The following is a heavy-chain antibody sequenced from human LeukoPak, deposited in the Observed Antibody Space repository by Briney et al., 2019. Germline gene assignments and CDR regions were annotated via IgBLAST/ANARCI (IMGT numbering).Heavy chain of an antibody. Sequence: ASVKVSCRTSGYTFAAYYMHWVRQAPGQGLEWMGWISAYNGNTNYAQKLQGRVTMTTDTSTSTAYMELRSLRSDDTAVYYCARDRSSSSWVDYWGQGTLVTVSS. CDR2: ISAYNGNT. J-gene: IGHJ4*02. D-gene: IGHD6-13*01. CDR3: ARDRSSSSWVDY. V-gene: IGHV1-18*04. CDR1: GYTFAAYY.